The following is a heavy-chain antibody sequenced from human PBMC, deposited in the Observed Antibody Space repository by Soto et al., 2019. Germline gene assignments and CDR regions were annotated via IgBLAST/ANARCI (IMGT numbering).Heavy chain of an antibody. D-gene: IGHD2-8*01. CDR2: ISYDGNNK. J-gene: IGHJ5*01. CDR1: GFTFSNYG. CDR3: XKDTGYCTKGVCLSNWFDS. V-gene: IGHV3-30*03. Sequence: QVQLVESGGGVVQPGRSLRLSCAASGFTFSNYGIHWVRQAPGKGLEWVAVISYDGNNKYYADSVEGRXXXXXXXXXXXXXXXXXXXXXXXXXXYYXXKDTGYCTKGVCLSNWFDSWGXXT.